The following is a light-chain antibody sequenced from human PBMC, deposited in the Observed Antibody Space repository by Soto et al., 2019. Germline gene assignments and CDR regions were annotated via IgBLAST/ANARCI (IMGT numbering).Light chain of an antibody. CDR1: SGDVGNYNL. CDR3: CLYLGGTSV. CDR2: DDD. Sequence: QSALTQPDSVSGSPGQSITISCSGVSGDVGNYNLVSWYQQYPGKAPALLIYDDDKRPSGVSNRFSGSKSDSTASLTISGLQAEDEADYYCCLYLGGTSVFGGGTQLTVL. J-gene: IGLJ7*01. V-gene: IGLV2-23*01.